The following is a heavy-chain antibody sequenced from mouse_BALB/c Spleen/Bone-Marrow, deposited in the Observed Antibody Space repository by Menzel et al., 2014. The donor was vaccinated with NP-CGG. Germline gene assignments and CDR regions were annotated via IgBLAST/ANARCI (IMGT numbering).Heavy chain of an antibody. CDR1: GFNIKDTY. CDR3: ARRAARATGFAY. J-gene: IGHJ3*01. CDR2: IDPANGNT. D-gene: IGHD3-1*01. Sequence: VQLQQSGAELVKPGASVKLSCTASGFNIKDTYMHWVKQRPEQGLEWIGRIDPANGNTKYDPKFQGKATITADTSSNTAYLQLSSLTSADNDVYYCARRAARATGFAYWGQGTLVTVSA. V-gene: IGHV14-3*02.